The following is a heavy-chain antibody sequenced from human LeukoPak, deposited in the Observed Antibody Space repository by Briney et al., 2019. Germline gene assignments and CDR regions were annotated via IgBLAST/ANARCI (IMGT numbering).Heavy chain of an antibody. CDR2: ISIYNGKI. D-gene: IGHD4-23*01. CDR1: GYTFTSYG. CDR3: ATPSSEPGAFDI. V-gene: IGHV1-18*01. J-gene: IGHJ3*02. Sequence: ASVKVSCKASGYTFTSYGISWVRQAPGQGLEWMGWISIYNGKINYAQKFQGRVTMTEDTSTDTAYMELSSLRSEDTAVYYCATPSSEPGAFDIWGQGTMVTVSS.